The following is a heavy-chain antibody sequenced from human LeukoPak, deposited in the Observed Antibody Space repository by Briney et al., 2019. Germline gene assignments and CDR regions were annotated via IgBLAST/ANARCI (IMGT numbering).Heavy chain of an antibody. J-gene: IGHJ4*02. V-gene: IGHV4-39*01. Sequence: SETLSLTCTVSGGSISSSSYYWGWIRQPPGKGLEWIGSIYYSGSTYYNPSLKSRVTISVDTSKNQFSLKLSSVTAADTAVYYCATLQLKKSPRPDYWGQGTLVTVSS. CDR2: IYYSGST. CDR3: ATLQLKKSPRPDY. D-gene: IGHD6-13*01. CDR1: GGSISSSSYY.